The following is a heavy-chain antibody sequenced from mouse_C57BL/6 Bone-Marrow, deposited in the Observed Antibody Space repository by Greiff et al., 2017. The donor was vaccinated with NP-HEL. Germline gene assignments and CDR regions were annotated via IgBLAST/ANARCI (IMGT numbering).Heavy chain of an antibody. CDR2: IHPNSGST. V-gene: IGHV1-64*01. J-gene: IGHJ2*01. CDR1: GYTFTSYW. D-gene: IGHD2-5*01. CDR3: ARDFYSITYYFDY. Sequence: QVQLKQPGAELVKPGASVKLSCKASGYTFTSYWMHWVKQRPGQGLEWIGMIHPNSGSTNYNEKFKSKATLTVDKSSSTAYMQLSSLTSEDSAVYYCARDFYSITYYFDYWGQGTTLTVSS.